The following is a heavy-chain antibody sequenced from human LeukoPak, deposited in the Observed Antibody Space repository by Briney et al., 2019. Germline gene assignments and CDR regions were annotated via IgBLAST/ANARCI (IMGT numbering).Heavy chain of an antibody. CDR1: GFTFSSYW. CDR2: IRQDGSEK. J-gene: IGHJ4*02. Sequence: GGSLRLSCAASGFTFSSYWMSWVRQAPGKGLEWVANIRQDGSEKYYVDSVKGRFTISRDNAKNSLYLQMNSLRAEDTAVYYCARDLYYYDSSGYNTGDYWGQGTLVTVSS. CDR3: ARDLYYYDSSGYNTGDY. D-gene: IGHD3-22*01. V-gene: IGHV3-7*01.